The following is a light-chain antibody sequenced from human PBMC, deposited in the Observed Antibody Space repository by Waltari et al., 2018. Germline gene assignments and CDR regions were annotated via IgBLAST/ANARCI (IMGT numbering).Light chain of an antibody. CDR3: QQLNSYPIT. CDR2: AAS. Sequence: IQLTQSPSSLSASVWDRVTITCRASQGISSNLAWYQQKPGKAPKLLISAASTLQIVVPLRFSGSGSGTDLTLTISSLQPEDFATYYCQQLNSYPITFGQGTRLEIK. CDR1: QGISSN. V-gene: IGKV1-9*01. J-gene: IGKJ5*01.